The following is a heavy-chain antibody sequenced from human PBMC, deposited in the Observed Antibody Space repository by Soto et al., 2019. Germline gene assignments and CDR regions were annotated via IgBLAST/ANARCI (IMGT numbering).Heavy chain of an antibody. V-gene: IGHV3-30-3*01. Sequence: QVQLVESGGGVVQPGRSLRLSCAASGFNFGFNAMHWVRQAPGKGLEWLAVLSYDGTDKYYADSVKGRFTISRDNSNNTLYLQMNSLGADDTAVYYCARDFRAGGDYYYYGMDVWGQGTTVTVSS. D-gene: IGHD1-26*01. CDR3: ARDFRAGGDYYYYGMDV. CDR2: LSYDGTDK. J-gene: IGHJ6*02. CDR1: GFNFGFNA.